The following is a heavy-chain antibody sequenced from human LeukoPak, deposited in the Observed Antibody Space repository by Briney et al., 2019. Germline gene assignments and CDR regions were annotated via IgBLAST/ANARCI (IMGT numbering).Heavy chain of an antibody. Sequence: PSETLSLTCTVSGGSISSYYWSWIRQPPGKGLEWIGYIYYSGSTNYNPSLKSRVTISVDTSKNQFSLKLSSVTAADTAVYYRARGGDYYDSSGSYAFDIWGQGTMVTVSS. CDR2: IYYSGST. CDR1: GGSISSYY. D-gene: IGHD3-22*01. J-gene: IGHJ3*02. CDR3: ARGGDYYDSSGSYAFDI. V-gene: IGHV4-59*01.